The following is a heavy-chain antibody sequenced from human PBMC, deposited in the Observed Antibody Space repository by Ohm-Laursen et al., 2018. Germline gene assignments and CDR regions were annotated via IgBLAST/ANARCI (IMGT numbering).Heavy chain of an antibody. CDR1: GFIFSNYW. CDR2: INQDGSEK. J-gene: IGHJ3*02. V-gene: IGHV3-7*01. CDR3: ARVSSDVYHI. D-gene: IGHD3-22*01. Sequence: SLRLSCSASGFIFSNYWMTWVRQAPGKGLEWVANINQDGSEKYYVDPVKGRFTISRDNAKNSLYLQMNSLRAEDTAVYYCARVSSDVYHIWGQGTMVTVSS.